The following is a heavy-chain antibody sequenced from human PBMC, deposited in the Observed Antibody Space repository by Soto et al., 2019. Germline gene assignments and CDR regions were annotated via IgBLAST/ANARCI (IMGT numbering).Heavy chain of an antibody. J-gene: IGHJ6*02. CDR3: AKDRARFLEWSDLDYYYYGMDV. D-gene: IGHD3-3*01. CDR2: ISGSGGST. Sequence: GGSLRLSCAASGFTFSSYAMSWVRQAPGNGLEWVSAISGSGGSTYYADSVKGRFTISRDNSKNTLYLQMNSLRAEDTAVYYCAKDRARFLEWSDLDYYYYGMDVWGQGTTVTVSS. CDR1: GFTFSSYA. V-gene: IGHV3-23*01.